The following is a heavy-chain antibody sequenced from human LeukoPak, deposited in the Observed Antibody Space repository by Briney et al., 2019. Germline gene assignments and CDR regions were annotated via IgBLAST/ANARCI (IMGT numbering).Heavy chain of an antibody. CDR3: ARDDGVAVAAPSAFDI. D-gene: IGHD2-15*01. Sequence: ASVKVSCKASGYTFTSYYMHWVRQAPGQGLEWMGIINPSGGSTSYAQKFQGRVTMTRDTSTSTVYMELSSLRSEDTAVYYCARDDGVAVAAPSAFDIWGQGTMVTVSS. V-gene: IGHV1-46*01. CDR1: GYTFTSYY. J-gene: IGHJ3*02. CDR2: INPSGGST.